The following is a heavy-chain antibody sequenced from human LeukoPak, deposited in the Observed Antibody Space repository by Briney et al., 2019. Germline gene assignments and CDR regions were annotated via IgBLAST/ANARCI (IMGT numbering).Heavy chain of an antibody. J-gene: IGHJ4*02. CDR3: ARDGDGRGEDFDY. V-gene: IGHV3-7*01. D-gene: IGHD4-17*01. Sequence: GGSLRLSCVASGFSFRNYWMSWVRQAPGKGLEWVANIKEDGSKKNHLDSVKGRFTISRDNAKNFLYLQMNSLRVEDTALYYCARDGDGRGEDFDYWGQGVLVTVSS. CDR2: IKEDGSKK. CDR1: GFSFRNYW.